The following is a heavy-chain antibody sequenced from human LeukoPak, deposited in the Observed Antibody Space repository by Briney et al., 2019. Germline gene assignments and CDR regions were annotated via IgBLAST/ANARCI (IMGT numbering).Heavy chain of an antibody. J-gene: IGHJ4*02. CDR3: ARGPPNTAMSVYYFDY. Sequence: GGSLRLSCAASGFTFSSYSMNWVRQAPGKGLEWVSSISSSSSYIYYADSVKGRFTISRDNAKNSLYLQMNSLRAEDTAVYYCARGPPNTAMSVYYFDYWGQGTLVTVSS. V-gene: IGHV3-21*01. D-gene: IGHD5-18*01. CDR2: ISSSSSYI. CDR1: GFTFSSYS.